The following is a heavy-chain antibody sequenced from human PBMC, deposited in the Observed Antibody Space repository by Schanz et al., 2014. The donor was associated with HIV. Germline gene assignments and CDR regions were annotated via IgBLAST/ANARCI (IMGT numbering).Heavy chain of an antibody. V-gene: IGHV3-48*02. J-gene: IGHJ6*02. CDR1: GFTFSSYG. D-gene: IGHD4-4*01. Sequence: VQLVESGGGVVQPERSLRLSCAASGFTFSSYGMNWVRQAPGKGLEWVSYISSSSTTIYYADSVKGRFTISRDNAKNSLYLQMNSLRDEDTAVYYCARFVDYSKYYGMDVWGQGTTVTVSS. CDR3: ARFVDYSKYYGMDV. CDR2: ISSSSTTI.